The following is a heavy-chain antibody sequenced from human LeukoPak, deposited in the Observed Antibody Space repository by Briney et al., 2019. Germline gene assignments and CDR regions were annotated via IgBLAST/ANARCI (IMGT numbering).Heavy chain of an antibody. V-gene: IGHV4-39*01. CDR2: IYYNGNT. Sequence: SETLSLTCTVSGGSISSSGYYWGWIRLPPGKGLEWIRSIYYNGNTHYNPSLKSRLTISVDTSKNQFSLKLSSVTAADTAVYYCARHCSGGSCYTVLDYWGQGTRVTVSS. CDR1: GGSISSSGYY. CDR3: ARHCSGGSCYTVLDY. J-gene: IGHJ4*02. D-gene: IGHD2-15*01.